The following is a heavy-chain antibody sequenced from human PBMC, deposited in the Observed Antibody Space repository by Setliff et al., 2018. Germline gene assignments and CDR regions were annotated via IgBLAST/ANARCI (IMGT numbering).Heavy chain of an antibody. CDR1: GYSFTSYW. Sequence: GESLKISCKGSGYSFTSYWIAWVRQMPGKGLEWMGIIYPGDSDTRYSPSFEGQVTISADKSISTAYLQWSSLRSEDTAVYYCATFASYIVLMVYARSGAFDIWGQGTMVTVSS. V-gene: IGHV5-51*01. CDR2: IYPGDSDT. D-gene: IGHD2-8*01. J-gene: IGHJ3*02. CDR3: ATFASYIVLMVYARSGAFDI.